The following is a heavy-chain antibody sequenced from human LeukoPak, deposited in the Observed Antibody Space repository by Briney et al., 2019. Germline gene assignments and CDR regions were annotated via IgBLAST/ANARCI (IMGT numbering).Heavy chain of an antibody. D-gene: IGHD2-2*01. CDR3: ARLLGYCSSTSCFNDAFDI. CDR1: GGSISSGGYY. CDR2: IYHSGST. V-gene: IGHV4-30-2*01. J-gene: IGHJ3*02. Sequence: SQTLSLTCTVSGGSISSGGYYWSWIRQPPGKGLEWIGYIYHSGSTYYNPSLKSRVTISVDRSKNQFSLKLSSVTAADTAVYYCARLLGYCSSTSCFNDAFDIWGQGTMVTVSS.